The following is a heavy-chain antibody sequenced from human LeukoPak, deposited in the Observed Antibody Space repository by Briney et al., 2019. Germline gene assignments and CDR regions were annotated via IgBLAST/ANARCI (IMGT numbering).Heavy chain of an antibody. Sequence: SETLSLTCTVSGGSISSYYWSWIRQPPGKGLEWIGYIYYSGSTNYNPSLKSRVTISVDTSKNQFSLKLSSVTAADTAVYYCARDRGDGFDYWGQGTLVTVSS. V-gene: IGHV4-59*12. D-gene: IGHD3-16*01. CDR1: GGSISSYY. J-gene: IGHJ4*02. CDR3: ARDRGDGFDY. CDR2: IYYSGST.